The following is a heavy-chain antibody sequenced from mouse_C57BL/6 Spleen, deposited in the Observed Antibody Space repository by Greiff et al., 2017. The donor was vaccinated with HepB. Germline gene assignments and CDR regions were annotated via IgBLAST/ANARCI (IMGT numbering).Heavy chain of an antibody. CDR2: IDPENGDT. D-gene: IGHD1-1*01. CDR1: GFNIKDDY. V-gene: IGHV14-4*01. J-gene: IGHJ3*01. Sequence: EVHLVESGAELVRPGASVKLSCTASGFNIKDDYMHWVKQRPEQGLEWIGWIDPENGDTEYASKFQGKATITADTSSNTAYLQLSSLTSEDTAVYYCTKDGSSWRFAYWGQGTLVTVSA. CDR3: TKDGSSWRFAY.